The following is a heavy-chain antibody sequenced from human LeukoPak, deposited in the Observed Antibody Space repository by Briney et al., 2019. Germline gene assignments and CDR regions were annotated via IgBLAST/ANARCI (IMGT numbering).Heavy chain of an antibody. CDR1: GYSFTSYW. D-gene: IGHD6-19*01. V-gene: IGHV5-51*01. CDR3: ARLIAVAGTGDYFDY. Sequence: GESLKISCKGSGYSFTSYWIGWVRQMPGKGLEWMGIIYPGDSDTRYSPSFQGQVTISADKSVSTAYLQWSSLKASDTAMYYCARLIAVAGTGDYFDYWGQGTLVTVSS. J-gene: IGHJ4*02. CDR2: IYPGDSDT.